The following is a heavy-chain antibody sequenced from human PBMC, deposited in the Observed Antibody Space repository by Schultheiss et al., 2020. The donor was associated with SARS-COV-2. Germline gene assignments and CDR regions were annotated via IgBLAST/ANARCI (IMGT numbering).Heavy chain of an antibody. D-gene: IGHD4-17*01. CDR2: INPNSGGT. Sequence: ASVKVSCKASGYTFTNYAMNWVRQAPGQGLEWMGWINPNSGGTNYAQTFQDRVTMTTDTSTSTAYMELRSLRSEDTAVYYCARDWVTTVPTGWFDPWGQGTLVTVSS. CDR3: ARDWVTTVPTGWFDP. CDR1: GYTFTNYA. J-gene: IGHJ5*02. V-gene: IGHV1-18*01.